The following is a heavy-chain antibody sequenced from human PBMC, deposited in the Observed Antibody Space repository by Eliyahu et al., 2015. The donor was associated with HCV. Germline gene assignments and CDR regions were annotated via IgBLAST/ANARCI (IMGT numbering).Heavy chain of an antibody. V-gene: IGHV5-51*01. CDR3: ARLVVLAITGTTDGGKAFDI. D-gene: IGHD1-20*01. CDR2: IYLGDSDT. CDR1: GYSFTSYW. Sequence: EVQLVQSGAEVKKPGESLKISCKGSGYSFTSYWIGXVRQMPGKGLEWMGIIYLGDSDTRYSPSFQGQVTISADKSISTAYLQWSSLKASDTAMYYCARLVVLAITGTTDGGKAFDIWGQGTMVTVSS. J-gene: IGHJ3*02.